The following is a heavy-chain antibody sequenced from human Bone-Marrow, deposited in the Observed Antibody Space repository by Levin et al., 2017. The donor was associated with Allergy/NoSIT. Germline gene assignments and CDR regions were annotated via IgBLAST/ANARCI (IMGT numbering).Heavy chain of an antibody. Sequence: ASVKVSCKASGYTFTSYFMHWLRQAPGQGLEWMGWINTVNGNTKYSQKFQGRLTITRDTSASTAFMDLSSLTSEDTAIYYCARSSSLPWFDPWGQGSLVTVSS. D-gene: IGHD6-6*01. CDR2: INTVNGNT. CDR3: ARSSSLPWFDP. J-gene: IGHJ5*02. CDR1: GYTFTSYF. V-gene: IGHV1-3*04.